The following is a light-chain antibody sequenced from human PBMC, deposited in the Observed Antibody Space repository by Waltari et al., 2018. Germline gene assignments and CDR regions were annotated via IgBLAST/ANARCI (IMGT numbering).Light chain of an antibody. CDR1: QSVGGY. CDR3: QQRSNWPPWA. V-gene: IGKV3-11*01. J-gene: IGKJ1*01. Sequence: EVVLTQSPATLSLSPGDRATLSCRASQSVGGYLAWYQHKPGQAARRLIYDSSYRATGIPTRFSGSGSGTDFTLTISSLEADDFAIYYCQQRSNWPPWAFGQGTRVEV. CDR2: DSS.